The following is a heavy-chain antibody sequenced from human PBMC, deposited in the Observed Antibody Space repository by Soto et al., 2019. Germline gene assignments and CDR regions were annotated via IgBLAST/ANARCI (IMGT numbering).Heavy chain of an antibody. CDR2: IIPIFGTA. CDR1: GYTFTSYA. D-gene: IGHD3-22*01. J-gene: IGHJ5*02. CDR3: ACDGRGSGYYYSNWFDP. V-gene: IGHV1-69*01. Sequence: VKVSCKASGYTFTSYAMHWVRQDPGHGLEWMGGIIPIFGTANYAQKFQGRVTITADESTSTAYMELSSLRSEDTAVYYCACDGRGSGYYYSNWFDPWGQGTLVTVSS.